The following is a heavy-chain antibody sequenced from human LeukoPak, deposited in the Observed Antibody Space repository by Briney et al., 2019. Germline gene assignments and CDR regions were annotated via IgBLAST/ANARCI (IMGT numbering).Heavy chain of an antibody. CDR1: GFAFSSYA. V-gene: IGHV3-23*01. Sequence: GGSLRLSCAASGFAFSSYAMNWVRQAPGKGLEWVSIISDSGGTTFYADSVKGRFTISRDNSKNTLYLQMNSLRAEDTAVYYCARDSRGNYGMDVWGQGTTVTVSS. J-gene: IGHJ6*02. CDR3: ARDSRGNYGMDV. CDR2: ISDSGGTT. D-gene: IGHD2/OR15-2a*01.